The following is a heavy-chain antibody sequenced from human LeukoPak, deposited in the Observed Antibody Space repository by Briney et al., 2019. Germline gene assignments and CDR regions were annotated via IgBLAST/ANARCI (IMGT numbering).Heavy chain of an antibody. J-gene: IGHJ3*02. Sequence: SETLSLTCAVYGGSFSGSYWGWFRQPPGKGLEWIGEINHSGSTNYNPSLKSRVTISVDTSKNQFSLKLSSVTAADTAVYYCARGDAFDIWGQGTMVTVSS. CDR2: INHSGST. V-gene: IGHV4-34*01. CDR1: GGSFSGSY. CDR3: ARGDAFDI.